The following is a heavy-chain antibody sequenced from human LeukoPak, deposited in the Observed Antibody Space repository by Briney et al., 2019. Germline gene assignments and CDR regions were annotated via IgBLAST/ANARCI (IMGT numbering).Heavy chain of an antibody. CDR3: ARANMVRGDPYFDY. CDR1: GGSISSSSYY. J-gene: IGHJ4*02. Sequence: SETLSLTCTVSGGSISSSSYYWGWIRQPPGKGLEWIGSIYYSGSTYYNPSLKSRVTISVDTSKNQFSLKVSSVTAADTAVYYCARANMVRGDPYFDYWGQGTLVTVSS. V-gene: IGHV4-39*01. D-gene: IGHD3-10*01. CDR2: IYYSGST.